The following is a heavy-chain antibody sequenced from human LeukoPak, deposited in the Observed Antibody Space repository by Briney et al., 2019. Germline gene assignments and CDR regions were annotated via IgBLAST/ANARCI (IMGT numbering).Heavy chain of an antibody. CDR3: ARSSSMVRVFDY. CDR2: INPNSGGT. D-gene: IGHD3-10*01. V-gene: IGHV1-2*02. J-gene: IGHJ4*02. Sequence: ASVKVSCKASGYTFTGYYMHWVRQAPGQGLEWMGWINPNSGGTNYAQKFQGRVTMTRDTSISTAYMELSRLRSDDTAVYYCARSSSMVRVFDYWGQGTLVTVSS. CDR1: GYTFTGYY.